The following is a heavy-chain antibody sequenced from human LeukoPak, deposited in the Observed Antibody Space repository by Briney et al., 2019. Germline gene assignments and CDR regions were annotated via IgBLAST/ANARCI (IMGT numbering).Heavy chain of an antibody. CDR3: ASLFSGSHSPTDYYYYYMDV. CDR2: IKQDGSEK. V-gene: IGHV3-7*01. D-gene: IGHD1-26*01. J-gene: IGHJ6*03. Sequence: GGSLRLSCAASGFTFSSYWMSWVRQAPGKGLEWVANIKQDGSEKYYVDSVKGRFTISRDNAKNSLYLQMNSLRAEDTAVYYCASLFSGSHSPTDYYYYYMDVWGKGTTVTVSS. CDR1: GFTFSSYW.